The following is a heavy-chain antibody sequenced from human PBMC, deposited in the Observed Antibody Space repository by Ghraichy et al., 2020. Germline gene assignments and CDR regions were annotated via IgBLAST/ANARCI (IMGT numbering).Heavy chain of an antibody. J-gene: IGHJ4*02. CDR1: GFTFSSYW. CDR3: AKTQRGYSGYDPSDY. D-gene: IGHD5-12*01. V-gene: IGHV3-74*01. CDR2: ISNDGSST. Sequence: GESLNISCAASGFTFSSYWMHWVRQAPGKGLVWVSRISNDGSSTTYADSVKGRFTISRDNAKNTLYLQMNSLRAEDTAVYYCAKTQRGYSGYDPSDYWGQGTLVTVSS.